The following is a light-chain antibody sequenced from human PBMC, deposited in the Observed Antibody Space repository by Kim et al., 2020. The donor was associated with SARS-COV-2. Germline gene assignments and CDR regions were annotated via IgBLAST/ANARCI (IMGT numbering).Light chain of an antibody. CDR2: RNT. V-gene: IGLV3-9*01. J-gene: IGLJ2*01. CDR1: NIGNKN. CDR3: QVWDSSIGV. Sequence: SLALGKTARITCGGNNIGNKNVHWYQQKPGQAPILVIYRNTNRPSGIPERFSGSNSGNTATLTISRAHAGDGSDYYCQVWDSSIGVFGGGTQLTVL.